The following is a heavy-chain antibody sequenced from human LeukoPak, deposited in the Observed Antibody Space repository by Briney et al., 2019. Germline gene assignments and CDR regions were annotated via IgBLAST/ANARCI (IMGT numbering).Heavy chain of an antibody. V-gene: IGHV4-38-2*01. CDR1: GYSISSGYY. Sequence: PSETLSLTCAVSGYSISSGYYWGWIRQPPGKGLEWIGSINHSGSTYYNPSLKSRVTISVDTSKNQFSLKLSSVTAADTAVHYCARHGGFLEWLLSTVDYWGQGTLITVSS. CDR3: ARHGGFLEWLLSTVDY. J-gene: IGHJ4*02. CDR2: INHSGST. D-gene: IGHD3-3*01.